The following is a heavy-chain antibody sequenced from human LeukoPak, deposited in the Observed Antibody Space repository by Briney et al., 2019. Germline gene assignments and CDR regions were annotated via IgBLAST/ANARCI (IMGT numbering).Heavy chain of an antibody. CDR3: ASAGYYYYYMDV. D-gene: IGHD6-13*01. V-gene: IGHV1-69*05. J-gene: IGHJ6*03. CDR1: GGTFSSYA. Sequence: VASVKVSCKASGGTFSSYAISWVRQAPGQGLEWMGRIIPIFGTANYAQKFQGRVTITTDESTSTACMELSSLRSEDTAVYYCASAGYYYYYMDVWGKGTTVTASS. CDR2: IIPIFGTA.